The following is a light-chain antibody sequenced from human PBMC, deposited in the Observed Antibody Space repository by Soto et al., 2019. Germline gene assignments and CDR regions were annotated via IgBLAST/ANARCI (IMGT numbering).Light chain of an antibody. CDR1: SSNIGGNS. J-gene: IGLJ1*01. CDR2: DDN. CDR3: GSWDSSLSAYV. Sequence: QSVLTQPPSVSAAPGQKVTISCSGSSSNIGGNSVSWHQQLPGTAPKLLIYDDNKRPSGIPDRCSGSKSGTSATLGITGFQTGDEADYYCGSWDSSLSAYVFGTGTSHRP. V-gene: IGLV1-51*01.